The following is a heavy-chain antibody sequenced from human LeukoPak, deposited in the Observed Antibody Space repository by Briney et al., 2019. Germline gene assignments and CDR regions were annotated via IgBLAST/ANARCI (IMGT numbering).Heavy chain of an antibody. CDR3: ARGSSSGSSIDY. J-gene: IGHJ4*02. Sequence: PGGSLRLSCAASGFTFSSYAMNWVRQAPGKGLEWVSSISSSSGYIYYADSVKGRFTISRDNAKNSLYLQMNSLRAEDTAVYYCARGSSSGSSIDYWGQGTLVTVSS. CDR1: GFTFSSYA. D-gene: IGHD3-10*01. CDR2: ISSSSGYI. V-gene: IGHV3-21*01.